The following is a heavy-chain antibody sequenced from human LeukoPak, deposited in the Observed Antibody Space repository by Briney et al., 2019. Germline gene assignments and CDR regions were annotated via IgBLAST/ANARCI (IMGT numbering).Heavy chain of an antibody. CDR1: GFTFSSYS. J-gene: IGHJ4*02. CDR3: ARRVLGNSAWSGFGY. V-gene: IGHV3-21*01. CDR2: IRSSSSYI. Sequence: GGSLRLSCAASGFTFSSYSMNWVRQAPGKGLEWVSYIRSSSSYIYYADSVKGRFTISRDNAKNSLYLQMNSLRAEDTAVYYCARRVLGNSAWSGFGYWGQGTLVTVSS. D-gene: IGHD4-23*01.